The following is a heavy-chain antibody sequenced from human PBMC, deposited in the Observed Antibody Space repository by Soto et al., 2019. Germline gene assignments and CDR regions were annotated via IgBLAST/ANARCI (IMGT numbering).Heavy chain of an antibody. J-gene: IGHJ5*02. CDR1: GGSIISSSYY. Sequence: PSETLSLTCSVSGGSIISSSYYWVWIRQPPGKGLEWIGSIYYSGSTYYNPSLKSRVTISVDTSKNQFSLKLSSVTAADTAVYYCARHSRDYSNPNWFDPWGQGTLVTVSS. V-gene: IGHV4-39*01. D-gene: IGHD4-4*01. CDR3: ARHSRDYSNPNWFDP. CDR2: IYYSGST.